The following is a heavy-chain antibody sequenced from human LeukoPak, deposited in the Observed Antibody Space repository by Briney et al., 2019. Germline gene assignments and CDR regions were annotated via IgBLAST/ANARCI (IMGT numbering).Heavy chain of an antibody. CDR3: STAKFDY. V-gene: IGHV3-48*01. Sequence: GGSLRLACAASGFTLGGYSMNWVRQAPGKGLEWVSHISISGTIYYADSVKGRFTISRDNAKNSLYLQMNSLRAEDTAVYYCSTAKFDYWGQGTLVTVSS. CDR1: GFTLGGYS. CDR2: ISISGTI. J-gene: IGHJ4*02.